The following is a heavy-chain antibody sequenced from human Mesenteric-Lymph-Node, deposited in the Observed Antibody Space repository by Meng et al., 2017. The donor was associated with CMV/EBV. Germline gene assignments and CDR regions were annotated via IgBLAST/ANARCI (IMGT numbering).Heavy chain of an antibody. Sequence: GGSLRLSCAASGFTFSSYWMSWVRQAPGKGLEWVANIKQDGSEKYYVDSVKGRFTISRDNAKNSLYLQMNSLRAEDTAVYYCARGGGQSYGYYYYGMDVWGLGTTVTVSS. J-gene: IGHJ6*02. CDR3: ARGGGQSYGYYYYGMDV. V-gene: IGHV3-7*01. CDR2: IKQDGSEK. D-gene: IGHD3-16*01. CDR1: GFTFSSYW.